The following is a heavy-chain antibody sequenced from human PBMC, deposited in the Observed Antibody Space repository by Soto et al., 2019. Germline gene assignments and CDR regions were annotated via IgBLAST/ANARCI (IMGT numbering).Heavy chain of an antibody. J-gene: IGHJ6*02. V-gene: IGHV4-4*07. CDR3: ASGPLVSRYYGLNV. CDR2: IFTNGNT. Sequence: SATLSLSLYLSGVSMNDDYWSWIRQTAGRGLEWIGRIFTNGNTNYNPSLRGRLTMSVDTSTNQVSLRLTSVTAADTAVYYCASGPLVSRYYGLNVWGQGTTVTVSS. CDR1: GVSMNDDY.